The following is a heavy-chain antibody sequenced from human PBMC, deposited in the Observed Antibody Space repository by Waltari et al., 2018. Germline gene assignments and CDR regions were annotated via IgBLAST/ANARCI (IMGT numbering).Heavy chain of an antibody. CDR3: ARDVAAAGTLLYYFDY. Sequence: QLQLQESGPGLVKPSETLSLTCPVSGGSISSSSYYWGWLRQPPGKGLEWIGSIYYSGSTYYNPSLKSRVTISVDTSKNQFSLKLSSVTAADTAVYYCARDVAAAGTLLYYFDYWGQGTLVTVSS. D-gene: IGHD6-13*01. J-gene: IGHJ4*02. CDR2: IYYSGST. V-gene: IGHV4-39*07. CDR1: GGSISSSSYY.